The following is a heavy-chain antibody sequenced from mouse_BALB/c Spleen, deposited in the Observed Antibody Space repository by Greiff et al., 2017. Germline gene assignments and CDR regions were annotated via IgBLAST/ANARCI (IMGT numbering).Heavy chain of an antibody. V-gene: IGHV1-82*01. CDR2: IYPGDGDT. J-gene: IGHJ3*01. CDR3: ARSTTVVATPFAY. CDR1: GYAFSSSW. D-gene: IGHD1-1*01. Sequence: QVQLKQSGPELVKPGASVKISCKASGYAFSSSWMNWVKQRPGQGLEWIGRIYPGDGDTNYNGKFKGKATLTADKSSSTAYMQLSSLTSVDSAVYFCARSTTVVATPFAYWGQGTLVTVSA.